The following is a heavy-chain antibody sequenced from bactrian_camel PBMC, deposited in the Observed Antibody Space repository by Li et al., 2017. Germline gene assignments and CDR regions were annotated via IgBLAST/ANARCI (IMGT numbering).Heavy chain of an antibody. CDR2: VGRDGSNT. D-gene: IGHD4*01. CDR1: GFTFSSFL. V-gene: IGHV3S6*01. J-gene: IGHJ4*01. Sequence: HVQLVESGGGLVQPGGSLRLSCAASGFTFSSFLMNWVRQAPGKGLECVASVGRDGSNTYYADSVKGRFTISRDNAKNTLYLQLNSLKTEDTAMYYCANSRERYSDYVHVYWGQGTQVTVS. CDR3: ANSRERYSDYVHVY.